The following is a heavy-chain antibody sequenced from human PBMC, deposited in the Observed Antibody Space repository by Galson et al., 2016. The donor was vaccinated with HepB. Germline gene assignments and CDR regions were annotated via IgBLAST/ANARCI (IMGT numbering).Heavy chain of an antibody. Sequence: SLRLSCAASGFTFKYHAMSWVRQAPGSGLEWVAVISDGGTAHSADSVKGRFTISRDNSKNTLYVQMNSLRAEDMAVYYCAKSGKHLWSIDYWGQGALVTVSS. D-gene: IGHD5-18*01. CDR3: AKSGKHLWSIDY. J-gene: IGHJ4*02. CDR2: ISDGGTA. V-gene: IGHV3-23*01. CDR1: GFTFKYHA.